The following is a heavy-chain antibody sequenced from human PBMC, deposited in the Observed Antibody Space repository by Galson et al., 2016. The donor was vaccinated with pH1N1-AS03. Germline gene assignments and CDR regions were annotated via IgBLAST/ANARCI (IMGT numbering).Heavy chain of an antibody. Sequence: SLRLSCAASGFTFSNYEMNWVRQAPGKGLEWVSYISNSGTTVHYADSVKGRFTISRDDAKNSLYLQLSSLTSEDTAVYYCARGGVSGGYIESWGQGTLVTVSS. CDR1: GFTFSNYE. D-gene: IGHD3-10*02. CDR3: ARGGVSGGYIES. V-gene: IGHV3-48*03. CDR2: ISNSGTTV. J-gene: IGHJ4*02.